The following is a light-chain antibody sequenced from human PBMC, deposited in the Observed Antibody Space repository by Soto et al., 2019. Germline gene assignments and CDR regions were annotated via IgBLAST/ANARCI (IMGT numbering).Light chain of an antibody. Sequence: QSALTQPASVSGSPGQSITISCSGTTSDIGRYNFVSWYQQHPGKAPKLIIYEVTVRPSGLSNRFSASKSGTTASLTISGLQDEDAAVYYCSSHTSSTYWVFGGGTKVTVL. CDR2: EVT. CDR1: TSDIGRYNF. CDR3: SSHTSSTYWV. V-gene: IGLV2-14*01. J-gene: IGLJ3*02.